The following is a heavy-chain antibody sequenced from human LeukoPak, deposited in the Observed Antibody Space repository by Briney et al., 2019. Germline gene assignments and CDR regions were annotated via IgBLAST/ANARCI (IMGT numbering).Heavy chain of an antibody. Sequence: PSETLSLTCTVSGGSLTSHNYYWGWIRQPPGKPLEWLGTIYHTGVTFRNSSLMSRLTMSVDTSKNQFSLKLSSVTAADTAVYYCVRDLGSMARGSRRGHDDYYYYMDVWGKGTTVIISS. J-gene: IGHJ6*03. CDR3: VRDLGSMARGSRRGHDDYYYYMDV. D-gene: IGHD3-10*01. CDR2: IYHTGVT. V-gene: IGHV4-39*02. CDR1: GGSLTSHNYY.